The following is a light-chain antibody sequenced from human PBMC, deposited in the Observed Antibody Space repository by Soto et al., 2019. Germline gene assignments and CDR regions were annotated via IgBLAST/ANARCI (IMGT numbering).Light chain of an antibody. V-gene: IGKV3-20*01. CDR3: QQYGSSST. CDR1: QSVSSSY. CDR2: GAS. Sequence: EIVLTQSPGTLSLSPGERATLSCRASQSVSSSYLAWYQQKPGQAPRLLIYGASRRATGIPDRFSGSGSGTDFTLTISRLEPEDFAVYYCQQYGSSSTFGPGTKVDIE. J-gene: IGKJ3*01.